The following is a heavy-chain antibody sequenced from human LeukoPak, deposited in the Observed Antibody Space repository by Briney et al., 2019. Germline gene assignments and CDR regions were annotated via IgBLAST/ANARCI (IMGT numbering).Heavy chain of an antibody. CDR3: ARHDSSGYYRPLDY. Sequence: SETLFLTCNVPGGSISSYYWSWIRQPAGKGLEWIGRISSSGSTNYNPSLKSRVTISVDTSKNQFSLKLTSVTAADTAVYYCARHDSSGYYRPLDYWGQGTLVTVSS. CDR1: GGSISSYY. J-gene: IGHJ4*02. CDR2: ISSSGST. V-gene: IGHV4-4*07. D-gene: IGHD3-22*01.